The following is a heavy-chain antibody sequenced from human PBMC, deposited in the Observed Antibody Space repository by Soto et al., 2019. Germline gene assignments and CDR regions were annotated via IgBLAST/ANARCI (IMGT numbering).Heavy chain of an antibody. J-gene: IGHJ4*02. Sequence: EVQLLESGGGWVQPGGSLRLSCAASGFTFSSYAMNWVRQAPRKGLEWVSGISDSGGSTYYADSVKGRFTISRDNSKNTLYLQMNNLRAEDTAVYYCAKRGAVGGAGDSWGQGTLVTVCS. CDR3: AKRGAVGGAGDS. CDR2: ISDSGGST. CDR1: GFTFSSYA. D-gene: IGHD6-19*01. V-gene: IGHV3-23*01.